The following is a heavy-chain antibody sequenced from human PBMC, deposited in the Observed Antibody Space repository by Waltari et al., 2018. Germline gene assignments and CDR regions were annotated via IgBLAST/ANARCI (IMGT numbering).Heavy chain of an antibody. CDR2: INPNSGGT. V-gene: IGHV1-2*06. CDR3: ARVARLGGNWFDP. D-gene: IGHD2-15*01. Sequence: QVQLVQSGAEVKKPGASVKVSCKASGYTFTGYYMHWVRQAPGQGLEWMGRINPNSGGTNYEQKLQGRVTMTRDTSISTAYMELSRLRSDDTAVYYCARVARLGGNWFDPWGQGTLVTVSS. J-gene: IGHJ5*02. CDR1: GYTFTGYY.